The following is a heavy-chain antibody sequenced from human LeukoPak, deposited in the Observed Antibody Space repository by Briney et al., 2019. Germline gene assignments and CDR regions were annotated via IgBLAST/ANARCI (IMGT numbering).Heavy chain of an antibody. CDR1: GFTFSSYG. CDR2: ISYDGSNK. J-gene: IGHJ2*01. CDR3: AKDLWAAAGTEGYFDL. D-gene: IGHD6-13*01. V-gene: IGHV3-30*18. Sequence: PGGSLRLSCAASGFTFSSYGMHWVRQAPGKGLEWVAVISYDGSNKYYADSVKGRFTISRDNSKNTLYLQMNSLRAEDTAVYYCAKDLWAAAGTEGYFDLWGRGTLVTVSS.